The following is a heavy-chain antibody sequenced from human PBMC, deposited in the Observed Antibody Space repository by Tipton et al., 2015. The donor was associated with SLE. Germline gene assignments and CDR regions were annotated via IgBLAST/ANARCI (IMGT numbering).Heavy chain of an antibody. Sequence: QSGPEVKKPGASVKVSCKVSGYTLTELSMHWVRQAPGQGLEWMGIINPSGGSTSYAQKFQGRVTMTRDTSTSTVYMELSSLRSEDTAVYYCAARDRGAFDIWGQGTMVTVSS. V-gene: IGHV1-46*01. CDR3: AARDRGAFDI. J-gene: IGHJ3*02. D-gene: IGHD2-15*01. CDR1: GYTLTELS. CDR2: INPSGGST.